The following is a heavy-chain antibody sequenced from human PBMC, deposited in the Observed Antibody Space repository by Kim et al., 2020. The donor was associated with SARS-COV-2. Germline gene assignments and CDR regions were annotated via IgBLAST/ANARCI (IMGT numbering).Heavy chain of an antibody. CDR2: IESKTDGGTT. D-gene: IGHD2-21*02. J-gene: IGHJ4*01. CDR3: ATESYCGGDCYRLDY. Sequence: GGSLRLSCAASGFTLSMSWMTWVRQSAGKGLEWVGRIESKTDGGTTEYAAPVKGRFSISRDDSRNTLFLHMSSLKTEGTAVYYCATESYCGGDCYRLDY. CDR1: GFTLSMSW. V-gene: IGHV3-15*04.